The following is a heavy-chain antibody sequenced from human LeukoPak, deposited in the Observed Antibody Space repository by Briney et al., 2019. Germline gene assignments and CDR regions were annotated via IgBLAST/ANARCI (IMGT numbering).Heavy chain of an antibody. CDR2: INQGGSDK. CDR3: TRDRSRAEDD. D-gene: IGHD1-14*01. Sequence: GRSLRLSCAVSGLTFSGHWISWVRHAEGKGREWVANINQGGSDKYYVDSVKGRLTISRDNANNLLYLQMNSLRGEDTAVYYCTRDRSRAEDDWGQGTLGTVSS. V-gene: IGHV3-7*01. J-gene: IGHJ4*02. CDR1: GLTFSGHW.